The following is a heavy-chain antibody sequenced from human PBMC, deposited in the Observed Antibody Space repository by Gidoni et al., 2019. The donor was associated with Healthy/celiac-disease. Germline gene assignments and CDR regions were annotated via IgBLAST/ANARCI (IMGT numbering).Heavy chain of an antibody. CDR3: ARGRRTVVTPGRWFDP. V-gene: IGHV4-34*01. CDR1: GGSFSGYY. D-gene: IGHD2-15*01. J-gene: IGHJ5*02. Sequence: QVQLQQWGAGLLKPSETLFLTCAVYGGSFSGYYWSWIRQPPGKGLEWIGEINHSGSTNYNPSLKSRVTISVDTSKNQFSLKLSSVTAADTAVYYCARGRRTVVTPGRWFDPWGQGTLVTVSS. CDR2: INHSGST.